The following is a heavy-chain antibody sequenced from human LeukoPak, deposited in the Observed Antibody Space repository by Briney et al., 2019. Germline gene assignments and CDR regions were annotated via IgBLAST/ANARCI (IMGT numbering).Heavy chain of an antibody. D-gene: IGHD3-22*01. CDR1: GGSISSGGYY. CDR2: IYYSGST. Sequence: SETLSLTCTVSGGSISSGGYYWSWIRQHPGKGLEWIGYIYYSGSTYYNPSLKSRVTMSVDTSKNQFSLKLSSVTAVDTAVYYCARTTSDYYDSSGYPSLFDYWGQGTLVTVSS. J-gene: IGHJ4*02. CDR3: ARTTSDYYDSSGYPSLFDY. V-gene: IGHV4-31*03.